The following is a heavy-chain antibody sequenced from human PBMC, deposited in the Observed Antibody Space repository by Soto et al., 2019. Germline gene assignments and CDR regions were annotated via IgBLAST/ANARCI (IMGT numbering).Heavy chain of an antibody. J-gene: IGHJ4*02. CDR3: ATGRTWELFDY. D-gene: IGHD1-26*01. Sequence: ASVKVSCKASGYTFTSYAMHWVRQAPGKGLEWMGGFDPEDGETIYAQKFQGRVTMTEDTSTDTAYMELSSLRSEDTAVYYCATGRTWELFDYWGQGTHVTVSS. CDR1: GYTFTSYA. CDR2: FDPEDGET. V-gene: IGHV1-24*01.